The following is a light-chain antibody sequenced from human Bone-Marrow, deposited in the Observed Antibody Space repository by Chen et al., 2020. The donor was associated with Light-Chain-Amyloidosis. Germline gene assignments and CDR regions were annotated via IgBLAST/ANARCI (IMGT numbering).Light chain of an antibody. Sequence: DIMMTQSPDSLAVSLGERATINCKSSQSVLYSSNNKNYLAWYQQKTGQPPKLLIYWASIRESGVPDRFSGSGSGTDFTLTITTLQAEDVAVYYCQQHYDTPWTFGQGTKVEIK. CDR2: WAS. CDR1: QSVLYSSNNKNY. J-gene: IGKJ1*01. CDR3: QQHYDTPWT. V-gene: IGKV4-1*01.